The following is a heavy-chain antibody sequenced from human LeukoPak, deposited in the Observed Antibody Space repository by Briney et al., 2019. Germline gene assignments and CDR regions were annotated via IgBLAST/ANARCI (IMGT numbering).Heavy chain of an antibody. CDR2: ISSNSSYI. CDR1: GLAFSVDN. V-gene: IGHV3-21*01. D-gene: IGHD2-15*01. CDR3: ARDLVVVAATGAVYYGMDV. Sequence: GGSLRLSCAASGLAFSVDNMNWVRQAPGKGLEWVSSISSNSSYIYYADSVKGRFTTSRDNVQKSLFLQMNSLRAEDTAVYFCARDLVVVAATGAVYYGMDVWGQGTTVTVSS. J-gene: IGHJ6*02.